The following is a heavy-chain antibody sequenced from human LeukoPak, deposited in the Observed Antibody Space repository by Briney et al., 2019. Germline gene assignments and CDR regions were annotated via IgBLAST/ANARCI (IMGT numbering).Heavy chain of an antibody. CDR3: AKEIRWQNWFDP. Sequence: GGSLRLSCAASGFTFSSYAMSWVRPAPGKGLEWVSAVSGSGGSTYYADSVKGRFTISRDNSKNTLYLQMNSLRAEDTAVYYCAKEIRWQNWFDPWGQGTLVTVSS. V-gene: IGHV3-23*01. CDR2: VSGSGGST. CDR1: GFTFSSYA. J-gene: IGHJ5*02. D-gene: IGHD4-23*01.